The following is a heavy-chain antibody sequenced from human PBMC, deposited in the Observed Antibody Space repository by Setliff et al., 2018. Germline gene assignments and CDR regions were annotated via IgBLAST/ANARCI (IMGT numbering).Heavy chain of an antibody. CDR3: ARDFSTGSSS. CDR1: GFTFSTYS. J-gene: IGHJ5*02. Sequence: PGGSLRLSCAASGFTFSTYSLIWVRQAPGTGLEWVSSISPSSSHIYYADSAEGRFTISRDNANNLLYLHMSSLRAEDTAVYYCARDFSTGSSSWGQGTLVTVSS. V-gene: IGHV3-21*04. D-gene: IGHD2-8*02. CDR2: ISPSSSHI.